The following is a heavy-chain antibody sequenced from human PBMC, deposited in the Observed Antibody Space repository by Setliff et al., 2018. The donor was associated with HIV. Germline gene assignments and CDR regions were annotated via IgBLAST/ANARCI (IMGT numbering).Heavy chain of an antibody. CDR3: ARHRKDDYFLTAYFDS. V-gene: IGHV4-4*02. J-gene: IGHJ4*02. D-gene: IGHD4-17*01. CDR2: IYHSGST. Sequence: SETLSLTCAVSGGSISSSNWWSWVRQPPGKGLEWIGEIYHSGSTNYNPSLKSRVTISLDRSKTQFSLKLSSVTAADTAVYYCARHRKDDYFLTAYFDSLGQGALVTVSS. CDR1: GGSISSSNW.